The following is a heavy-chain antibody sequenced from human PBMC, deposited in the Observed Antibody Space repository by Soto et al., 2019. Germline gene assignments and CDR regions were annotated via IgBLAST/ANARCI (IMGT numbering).Heavy chain of an antibody. D-gene: IGHD6-19*01. Sequence: PGWSLRLSCAATGFTVSSTYMNLVRQAPGKGLEWISVIYSGGSTYYADSVKGRFTISRDNSKNTLYLQMNSLRAEDTAVYYCARGLLQSIAVADWGIGYWGQGTLVTVSS. CDR3: ARGLLQSIAVADWGIGY. CDR1: GFTVSSTY. J-gene: IGHJ4*02. V-gene: IGHV3-53*01. CDR2: IYSGGST.